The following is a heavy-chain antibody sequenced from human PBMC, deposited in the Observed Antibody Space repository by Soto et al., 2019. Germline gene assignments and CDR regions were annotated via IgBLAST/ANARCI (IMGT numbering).Heavy chain of an antibody. Sequence: GGSLRLSCAASGFTFSSYAMSWVRQAPGKGLEWVSAISGSGGSTYYADSVKGRFTISRDNSKNTLYLQMNSLRAEDTAVYYCAKDLVWYGLSGSYPIDYWGQGTLVTVSS. CDR3: AKDLVWYGLSGSYPIDY. CDR1: GFTFSSYA. J-gene: IGHJ4*02. D-gene: IGHD3-10*01. CDR2: ISGSGGST. V-gene: IGHV3-23*01.